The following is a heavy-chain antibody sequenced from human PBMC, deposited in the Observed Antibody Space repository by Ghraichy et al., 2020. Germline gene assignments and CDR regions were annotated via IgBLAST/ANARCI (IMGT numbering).Heavy chain of an antibody. J-gene: IGHJ4*02. Sequence: ASVKVSCQASGYTFTDFYMHWMRQAPGQGLECMGWINPKSGGTIYAQRFQGRVTMTRDTSINTVYMELSGLTSDDTAVYYCATGGSNHFDYWGQGTLVTVSS. CDR1: GYTFTDFY. V-gene: IGHV1-2*02. CDR3: ATGGSNHFDY. D-gene: IGHD1-26*01. CDR2: INPKSGGT.